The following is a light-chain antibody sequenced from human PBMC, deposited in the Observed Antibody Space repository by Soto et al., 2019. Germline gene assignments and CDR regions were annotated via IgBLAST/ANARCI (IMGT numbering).Light chain of an antibody. CDR1: SSDIGSYDR. Sequence: QSALTQPASVSGSPGQSITISCTGTSSDIGSYDRVSWYQWHPGKAPKLIIYEDYRRPSQISNRFSGSKSGNTASLTISGLQAEDEADYYCCSYAGSNIFAVFGGGTKL. J-gene: IGLJ2*01. CDR2: EDY. V-gene: IGLV2-23*01. CDR3: CSYAGSNIFAV.